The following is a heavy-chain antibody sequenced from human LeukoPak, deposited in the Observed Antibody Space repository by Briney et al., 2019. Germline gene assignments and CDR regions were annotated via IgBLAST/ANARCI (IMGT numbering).Heavy chain of an antibody. Sequence: GGSLRLSCAASGFRFSLYNMNWVRQAPGQGLEWVSSISSSSSYIYYADSVKGRFTISRDNAKNSLYLQMNSLRAEDTAVYYCARGEEFGDYWGQGTLVTVSS. J-gene: IGHJ4*02. D-gene: IGHD3-10*01. CDR2: ISSSSSYI. CDR1: GFRFSLYN. V-gene: IGHV3-21*01. CDR3: ARGEEFGDY.